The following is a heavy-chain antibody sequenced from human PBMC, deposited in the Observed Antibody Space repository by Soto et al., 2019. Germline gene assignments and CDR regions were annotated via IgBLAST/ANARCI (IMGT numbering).Heavy chain of an antibody. V-gene: IGHV4-39*01. CDR1: GGSISSSSYY. Sequence: LSLTCTVSGGSISSSSYYWGWIRQPPGKGLEWIGSIYYSGSTYYNPSLKSRVTISVDTSKNQFSLKLSSVTAADTAVYYCARGNCSSTSCYNYRDYYYYYGMDVWGQGTTVTVSS. J-gene: IGHJ6*02. D-gene: IGHD2-2*01. CDR3: ARGNCSSTSCYNYRDYYYYYGMDV. CDR2: IYYSGST.